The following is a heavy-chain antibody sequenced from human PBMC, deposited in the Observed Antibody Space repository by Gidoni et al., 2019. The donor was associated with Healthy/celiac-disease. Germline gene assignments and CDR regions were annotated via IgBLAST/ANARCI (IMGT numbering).Heavy chain of an antibody. D-gene: IGHD2-15*01. CDR3: ARDSWGGGNWGGIDY. Sequence: EVQLVESGGGLVQPGGSLRLSCAASGFTFRSYWMYWVRQAPGKGLVWVSRINSDGSSTSYADSVKGRFTISRDNAKNTLYLQMNSLRAEDTAVYYCARDSWGGGNWGGIDYWGQGTLVTVSS. CDR2: INSDGSST. CDR1: GFTFRSYW. J-gene: IGHJ4*02. V-gene: IGHV3-74*01.